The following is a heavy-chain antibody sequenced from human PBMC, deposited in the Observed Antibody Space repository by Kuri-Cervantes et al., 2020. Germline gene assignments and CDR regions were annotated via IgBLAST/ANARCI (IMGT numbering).Heavy chain of an antibody. J-gene: IGHJ5*02. V-gene: IGHV1-2*02. CDR3: ARQTRIAAAGPVNWFDP. CDR2: INPSGGGT. Sequence: ASVKVSCKTSGYTFTFYYIHWVRQAPGQGLEWMGWINPSGGGTNYAQKLQGRVTMTTDTSTSTAYMELRSLRSDDTAVYYCARQTRIAAAGPVNWFDPWGQGTLVTVSS. CDR1: GYTFTFYY. D-gene: IGHD6-13*01.